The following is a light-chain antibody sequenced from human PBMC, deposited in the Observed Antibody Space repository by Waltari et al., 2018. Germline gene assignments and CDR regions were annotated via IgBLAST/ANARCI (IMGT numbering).Light chain of an antibody. Sequence: DFQMTQSPSTLDASVADSVTIACRASNSIDYWLAWYQQKPGKAPKLLIYDASNLDSGVPSRFSGSGSGTEFALTISSLQPDDFATYYCQQYRDYPLTFGGGTNLEIK. V-gene: IGKV1-5*01. CDR1: NSIDYW. J-gene: IGKJ4*01. CDR2: DAS. CDR3: QQYRDYPLT.